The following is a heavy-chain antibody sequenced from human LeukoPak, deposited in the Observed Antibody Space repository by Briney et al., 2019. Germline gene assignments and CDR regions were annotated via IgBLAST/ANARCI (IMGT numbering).Heavy chain of an antibody. CDR1: GFTFSSYG. CDR3: AKDLLYFGTLAYLDY. Sequence: GGSLRLSCAASGFTFSSYGMHWVRQAPGKGLEWVAFIRYDGSNEYYTDSVKGRFTISRDSSKSTLYLQMNSLRVEDTAVYYCAKDLLYFGTLAYLDYWGQGTLVTVPS. CDR2: IRYDGSNE. V-gene: IGHV3-30*02. J-gene: IGHJ4*02. D-gene: IGHD3/OR15-3a*01.